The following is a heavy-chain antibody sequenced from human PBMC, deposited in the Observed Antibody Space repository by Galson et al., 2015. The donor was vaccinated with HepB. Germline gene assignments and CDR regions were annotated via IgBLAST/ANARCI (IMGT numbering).Heavy chain of an antibody. J-gene: IGHJ4*02. CDR2: IRYDGSNK. CDR3: AKDKGGIAAAAPSTRGGSDY. Sequence: SLRLSCAASGFTFSSYGMHWVRQAPGKGLEWVAFIRYDGSNKYYADSVKGRFTISRDNSKNTLYLQMNSLRAEDTAVYYCAKDKGGIAAAAPSTRGGSDYWGQGTLVTVSS. CDR1: GFTFSSYG. D-gene: IGHD6-13*01. V-gene: IGHV3-30*02.